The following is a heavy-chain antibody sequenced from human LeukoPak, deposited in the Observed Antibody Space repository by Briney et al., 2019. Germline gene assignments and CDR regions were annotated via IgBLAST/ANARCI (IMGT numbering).Heavy chain of an antibody. CDR3: ARTTEGYCSSTSCYGFYYYYMDV. V-gene: IGHV4-34*01. D-gene: IGHD2-2*01. Sequence: SETLSLTCAVYGGSFSGYYWSWIRQPPGKGLEWLGEINHSGGTNYNPSLKSRVTISVDTSKNQFSLKLSSVTAADTAVYYCARTTEGYCSSTSCYGFYYYYMDVWGKGTTVTISS. CDR1: GGSFSGYY. J-gene: IGHJ6*03. CDR2: INHSGGT.